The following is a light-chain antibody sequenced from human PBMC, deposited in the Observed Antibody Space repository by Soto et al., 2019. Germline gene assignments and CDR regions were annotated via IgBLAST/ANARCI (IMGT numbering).Light chain of an antibody. CDR1: ENIKNY. Sequence: DLHVTQSPSSLPASLGDRVTITCRASENIKNYLIWYQQKPGKAPKLLIYGASTLKTGVPSRFSGSGSGTDFTFTIGGLQPDDFATYYCAQIYTAQWTFGQGTTVDLK. CDR2: GAS. V-gene: IGKV1-39*01. J-gene: IGKJ1*01. CDR3: AQIYTAQWT.